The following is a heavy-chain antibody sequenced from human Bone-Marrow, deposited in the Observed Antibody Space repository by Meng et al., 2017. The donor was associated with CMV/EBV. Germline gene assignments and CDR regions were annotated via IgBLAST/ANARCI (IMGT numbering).Heavy chain of an antibody. CDR1: GYTFTGYY. CDR3: AREGGSSPPPSFDY. Sequence: ASVKVSCKASGYTFTGYYMHWVRQAPGQGLEWMGWINPNSGGTNYAQKFQGRATMTRDTSISTAYMELSRLRSDDTAVYYCAREGGSSPPPSFDYWGQGTLVTVSS. CDR2: INPNSGGT. V-gene: IGHV1-2*02. J-gene: IGHJ4*02. D-gene: IGHD6-6*01.